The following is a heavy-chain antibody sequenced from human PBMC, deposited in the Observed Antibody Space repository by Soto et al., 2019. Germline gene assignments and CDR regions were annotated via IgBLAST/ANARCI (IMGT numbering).Heavy chain of an antibody. CDR2: IWSDGNNR. Sequence: QVQLVESGGGVVQPGRSLRLSCAASGFMFSNHGMHWVRQAPGKGLEWVAVIWSDGNNRYYADSVKGRFTISRDNSKKPVYLQTNSLRAEDTAVYYCVRGDNWNDEASDYWGQGTLVTVSS. CDR3: VRGDNWNDEASDY. D-gene: IGHD1-1*01. J-gene: IGHJ4*02. V-gene: IGHV3-33*01. CDR1: GFMFSNHG.